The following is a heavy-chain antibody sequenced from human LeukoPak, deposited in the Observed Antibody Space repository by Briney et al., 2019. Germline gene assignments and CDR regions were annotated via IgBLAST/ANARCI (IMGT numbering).Heavy chain of an antibody. J-gene: IGHJ4*02. CDR2: INTNTGNP. D-gene: IGHD2-2*01. CDR1: GYTFTAYY. CDR3: ARDESHSCPDY. Sequence: ASVKVSCKASGYTFTAYYIHWVRQAPGQGLEWMGWINTNTGNPTYAQGFTGRFVFSLDTSVSTAYLQISSLKAEDTAVYYCARDESHSCPDYWGQGTLVTVSS. V-gene: IGHV7-4-1*02.